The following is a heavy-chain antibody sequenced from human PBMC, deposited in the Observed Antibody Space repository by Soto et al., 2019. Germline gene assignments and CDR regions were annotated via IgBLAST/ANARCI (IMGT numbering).Heavy chain of an antibody. V-gene: IGHV3-23*01. CDR1: GFTFSNQA. Sequence: GGSLRLSCAASGFTFSNQAMNWVRQAPGKGLEWVSSVSGSGGFTYYADSVKGRFTISRDNSKNTLYLQMNSLRAEDTAIYYCAKVGEEDYYDSSGYFDYWGPGTLVTVS. J-gene: IGHJ4*02. CDR3: AKVGEEDYYDSSGYFDY. D-gene: IGHD3-22*01. CDR2: VSGSGGFT.